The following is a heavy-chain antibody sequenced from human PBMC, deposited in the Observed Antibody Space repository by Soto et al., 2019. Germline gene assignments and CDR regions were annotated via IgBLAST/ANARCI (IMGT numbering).Heavy chain of an antibody. D-gene: IGHD3-10*01. CDR2: IYYSGST. CDR1: GGSISSSSYY. CDR3: ARSPHYYGSGANYYYYMDV. J-gene: IGHJ6*03. Sequence: QLQLQESGPGLVKPSETLSLTCTVSGGSISSSSYYWGWIRQPPGKGLEWIGSIYYSGSTYYNPSLKSRVTISVDTSKNQFSLKLSSVTAADTAVYYYARSPHYYGSGANYYYYMDVWGKGTTVTVSS. V-gene: IGHV4-39*01.